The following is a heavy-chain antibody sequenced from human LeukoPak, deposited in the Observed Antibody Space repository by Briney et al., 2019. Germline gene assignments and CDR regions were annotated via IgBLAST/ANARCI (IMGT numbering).Heavy chain of an antibody. CDR2: IKPDESEK. J-gene: IGHJ6*02. CDR1: EFTFSSHW. V-gene: IGHV3-7*01. CDR3: AKGRVGMEV. Sequence: GGSLRLSCAASEFTFSSHWMTWVRQAPGKGLEWVGNIKPDESEKYYVDSVKGRFTISRDNAENSLYLQMNSLRAEDTAVYYCAKGRVGMEVWGQGTTVTVSS.